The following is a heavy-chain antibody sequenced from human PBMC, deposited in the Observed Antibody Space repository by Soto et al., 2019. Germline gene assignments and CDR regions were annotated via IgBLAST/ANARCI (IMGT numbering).Heavy chain of an antibody. CDR3: ASWGYCISTSCYAKGGFDP. Sequence: GESLKISCKGSGYRFSSYWIGWVRQMPGKGLEWMGIIYPGDSDTRYSPSFQGQVTISADKSISTAYLQWSSLEASDTAMYYCASWGYCISTSCYAKGGFDPWGQGTLVTVSS. J-gene: IGHJ5*02. D-gene: IGHD2-2*01. CDR2: IYPGDSDT. CDR1: GYRFSSYW. V-gene: IGHV5-51*01.